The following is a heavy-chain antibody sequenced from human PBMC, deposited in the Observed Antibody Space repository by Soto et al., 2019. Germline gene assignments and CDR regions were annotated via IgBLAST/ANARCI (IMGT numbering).Heavy chain of an antibody. CDR1: GGSISHYY. CDR3: TRDASRDSSARGWFDP. V-gene: IGHV4-59*12. D-gene: IGHD6-13*01. CDR2: AYYSGST. Sequence: SETLSLTGTVSGGSISHYYWSWIRQSPGKGLEWIGYAYYSGSTDYNPSLTSRVTMSVDTSKNQVSLKLNSLRAEDTAVYYCTRDASRDSSARGWFDPWGPGTLVTVSS. J-gene: IGHJ5*02.